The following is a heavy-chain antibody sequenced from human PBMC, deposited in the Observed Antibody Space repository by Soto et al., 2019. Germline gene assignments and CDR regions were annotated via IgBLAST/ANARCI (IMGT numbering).Heavy chain of an antibody. CDR3: AGDHYDCSCMEQYYYYGMDV. Sequence: ASVKVSCKASGDTFTSYAMNWVRQAPGQGLEWMGGIIPIFGTPKYAQKFQGRVTITTDKSTSIAYMELGSLRSEDTAVYYCAGDHYDCSCMEQYYYYGMDVWGQGTTVTVSS. V-gene: IGHV1-69*05. CDR1: GDTFTSYA. D-gene: IGHD3-22*01. CDR2: IIPIFGTP. J-gene: IGHJ6*02.